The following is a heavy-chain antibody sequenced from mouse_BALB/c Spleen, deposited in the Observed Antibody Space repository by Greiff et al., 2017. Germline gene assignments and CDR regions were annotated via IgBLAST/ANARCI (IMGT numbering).Heavy chain of an antibody. CDR3: ARGAYDGYPYYFDY. J-gene: IGHJ2*01. CDR2: ISSGGSYT. CDR1: GFTFSSYA. Sequence: EVQLVESGGGLVKPGGSLKLSCAASGFTFSSYAMSWVRQTPEKRLEWVATISSGGSYTYYPDSVKGRFTISRDNAKNTLYLQMSSLKSEDTAMYYCARGAYDGYPYYFDYWGQGTTLTVSS. V-gene: IGHV5-9-3*01. D-gene: IGHD2-3*01.